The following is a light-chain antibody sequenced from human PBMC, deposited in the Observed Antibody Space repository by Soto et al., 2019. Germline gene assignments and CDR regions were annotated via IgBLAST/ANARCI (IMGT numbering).Light chain of an antibody. CDR2: DAS. J-gene: IGKJ5*01. Sequence: DIQITQSPSSLSSSVLKRFTITCRASQSISTYLNWYQKKPGKAPNLLIYDASRLQSGVPSRFSGSGGGTDFTLSISSVQPEDFATYFCQQSYMDPITFGQGTRLEIK. V-gene: IGKV1-39*01. CDR1: QSISTY. CDR3: QQSYMDPIT.